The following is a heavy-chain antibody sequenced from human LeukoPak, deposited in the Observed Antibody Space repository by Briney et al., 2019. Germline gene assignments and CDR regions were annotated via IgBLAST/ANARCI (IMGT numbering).Heavy chain of an antibody. Sequence: GGSLRLSCAASGFTFSSYAMSWVRQAPGKCLGWVSGISGSGGDTYYADSVKVRFTISRDNSKNTLYLQMNSLRAEDTAGYYGAKAGDSSGWYGFWGQGTLVTVSS. CDR3: AKAGDSSGWYGF. J-gene: IGHJ4*02. D-gene: IGHD6-19*01. CDR2: ISGSGGDT. CDR1: GFTFSSYA. V-gene: IGHV3-23*01.